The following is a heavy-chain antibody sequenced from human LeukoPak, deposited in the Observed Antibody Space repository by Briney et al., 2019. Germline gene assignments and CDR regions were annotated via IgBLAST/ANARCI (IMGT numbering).Heavy chain of an antibody. CDR3: ARLYDILTSNSFDP. Sequence: GESLKISCKGSGYSFSNYRIGWVRQMPGKGLEWMGIIYPGDSDTRYSPSFQGQVTISADKSISTAYVQWSSLKASDTAMYYCARLYDILTSNSFDPWDQGTLVTVSS. CDR2: IYPGDSDT. V-gene: IGHV5-51*01. J-gene: IGHJ5*02. CDR1: GYSFSNYR. D-gene: IGHD3-9*01.